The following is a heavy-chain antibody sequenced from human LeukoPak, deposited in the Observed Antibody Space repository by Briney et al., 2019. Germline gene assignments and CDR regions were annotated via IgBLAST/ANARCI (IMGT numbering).Heavy chain of an antibody. CDR1: GFTVSSNY. CDR2: ISGSGGST. J-gene: IGHJ5*02. Sequence: PGGSLRLSCAASGFTVSSNYMSWVRQAPGKGLEWVSAISGSGGSTYYADSVKGRFTISRDNSKNTLYLQMNSLRAEDTAVYYCAKGLMSGYYDILTGLAWGQGTLVTVSS. CDR3: AKGLMSGYYDILTGLA. D-gene: IGHD3-9*01. V-gene: IGHV3-23*01.